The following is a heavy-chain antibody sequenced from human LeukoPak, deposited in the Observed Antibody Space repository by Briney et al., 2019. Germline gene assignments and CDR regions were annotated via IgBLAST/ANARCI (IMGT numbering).Heavy chain of an antibody. D-gene: IGHD1-26*01. CDR3: ARDKMVGATRFDY. Sequence: GGSLRLSCAASGFTFSTYWMRWVRQAPGKGLERVANIKQDGSEKYYVDSVKGRFTISRDNAKNSLYLQMNSLRAEDTAVYYCARDKMVGATRFDYWGQGTLVTVSS. J-gene: IGHJ4*02. V-gene: IGHV3-7*01. CDR2: IKQDGSEK. CDR1: GFTFSTYW.